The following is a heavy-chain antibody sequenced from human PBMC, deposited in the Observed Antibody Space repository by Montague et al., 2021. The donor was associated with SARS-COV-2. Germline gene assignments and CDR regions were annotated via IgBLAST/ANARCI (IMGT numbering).Heavy chain of an antibody. Sequence: SLRLSCPASGFTFSSYDMHWVRQTTGKGLEWVSAIGSAGDTYYPGSVKGRFTISRENAKNSLYLQMNSLRAGDTAVYYCVRGLRYFDWSPYGMDVWGQGTTVTVSS. D-gene: IGHD3-9*01. CDR1: GFTFSSYD. V-gene: IGHV3-13*01. J-gene: IGHJ6*02. CDR2: IGSAGDT. CDR3: VRGLRYFDWSPYGMDV.